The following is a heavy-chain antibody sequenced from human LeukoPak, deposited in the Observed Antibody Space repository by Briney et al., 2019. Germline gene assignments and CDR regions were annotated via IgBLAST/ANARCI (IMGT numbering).Heavy chain of an antibody. V-gene: IGHV1-69*04. J-gene: IGHJ4*02. D-gene: IGHD5-18*01. CDR2: IIPILGIA. CDR3: TRGDSYGVSDY. CDR1: GCTFSSYA. Sequence: GASVKVSCKASGCTFSSYAISWVRQAPGQGLEWMGRIIPILGIANYAQKFQGRVTITADKSTSTAYMELSSLRSEDTAVYYCTRGDSYGVSDYWGQGTLVTVSS.